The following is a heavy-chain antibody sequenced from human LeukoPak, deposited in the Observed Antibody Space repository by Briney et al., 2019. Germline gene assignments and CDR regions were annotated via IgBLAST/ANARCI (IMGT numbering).Heavy chain of an antibody. CDR3: ARHGSVRSPLGP. D-gene: IGHD3-10*01. Sequence: SETLSLTCTVSGGSISSYYWSWIRQPPEKGLEWIGYIYATGSTNYNPSLKSRVTISVDTSKNQFSLNLRSVTAADTAVYYCARHGSVRSPLGPWGQGTLVTVSS. CDR1: GGSISSYY. CDR2: IYATGST. V-gene: IGHV4-4*09. J-gene: IGHJ5*02.